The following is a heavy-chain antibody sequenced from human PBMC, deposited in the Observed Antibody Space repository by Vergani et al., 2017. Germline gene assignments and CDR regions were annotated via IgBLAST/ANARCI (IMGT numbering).Heavy chain of an antibody. Sequence: QVQLVQSGAEVKKPGASVKVSCKASGYTFTSYAMHWVRQAPGQRLEWMGWINAGNGNTKYSQKFQGRVTITRDTSASTAYMELSSLRSEDTAVYYCARVRQQWLGMDYGGQGTLVTVAS. J-gene: IGHJ4*02. CDR2: INAGNGNT. CDR3: ARVRQQWLGMDY. V-gene: IGHV1-3*01. CDR1: GYTFTSYA. D-gene: IGHD6-19*01.